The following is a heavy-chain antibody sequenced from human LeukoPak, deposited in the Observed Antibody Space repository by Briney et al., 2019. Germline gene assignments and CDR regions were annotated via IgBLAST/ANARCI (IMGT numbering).Heavy chain of an antibody. CDR3: AKEASGIVVVPPFDY. D-gene: IGHD3-22*01. V-gene: IGHV3-30*18. CDR1: GFTFSSYG. CDR2: ISYDGSNK. J-gene: IGHJ4*02. Sequence: GGSLRLSCAASGFTFSSYGMHWVRQAPGKGLEWVAVISYDGSNKYYADSVKGRFTISRDNSKNTLYLQMNSLRAEDTAVYYCAKEASGIVVVPPFDYWGQGTLVTVSS.